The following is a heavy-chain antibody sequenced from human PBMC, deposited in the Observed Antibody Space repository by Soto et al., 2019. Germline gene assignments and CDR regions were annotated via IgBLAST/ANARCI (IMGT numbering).Heavy chain of an antibody. CDR1: GGTFSSYA. CDR2: IIPIFGTA. V-gene: IGHV1-69*13. D-gene: IGHD3-22*01. CDR3: ARAGYYYDSSGYALYYYGMDV. J-gene: IGHJ6*02. Sequence: SVKVSCKASGGTFSSYAISWVRQAPGQGLEWMGGIIPIFGTANYAQKFQGRVTITADESTSTAYMELGSLRSEDTAVYYCARAGYYYDSSGYALYYYGMDVWGQGTTVTVSS.